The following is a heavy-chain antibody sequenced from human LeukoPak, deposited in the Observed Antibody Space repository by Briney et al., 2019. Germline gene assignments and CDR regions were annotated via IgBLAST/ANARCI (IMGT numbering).Heavy chain of an antibody. CDR2: IYSGGST. CDR1: GFTVSSNY. Sequence: GGSLRLSCAASGFTVSSNYMNWVRQAPGKGLEWVSVIYSGGSTNYADSVKGRFTISRDNSKNTVYLQMNSLGAEDTAVYYCAREPYCSGGSCYHAFDIWGQGTMVTVSS. J-gene: IGHJ3*02. V-gene: IGHV3-53*01. CDR3: AREPYCSGGSCYHAFDI. D-gene: IGHD2-15*01.